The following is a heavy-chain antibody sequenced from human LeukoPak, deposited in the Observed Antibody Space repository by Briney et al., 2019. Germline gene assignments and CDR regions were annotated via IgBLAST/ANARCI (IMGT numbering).Heavy chain of an antibody. CDR2: INHSGST. CDR1: GGSFSGYY. D-gene: IGHD3-3*01. V-gene: IGHV4-34*01. CDR3: ARAAKRIFGVVRNYYYYYMDV. Sequence: SETLSLTCAVYGGSFSGYYWSWIRQPPGKGLEWIGEINHSGSTNYNPSLKSRVTISVDTSKHQFSLKLSSVTAADTAVYYCARAAKRIFGVVRNYYYYYMDVWGKGTTVTVSS. J-gene: IGHJ6*03.